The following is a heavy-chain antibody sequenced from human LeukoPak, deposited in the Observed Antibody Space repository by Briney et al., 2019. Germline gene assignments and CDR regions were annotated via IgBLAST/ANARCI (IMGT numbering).Heavy chain of an antibody. CDR2: ISVRSNYI. CDR3: VRLRRNSDTSGYYYYYDF. CDR1: GYTFSSFS. J-gene: IGHJ4*02. D-gene: IGHD3-22*01. Sequence: GGSLRLSCVASGYTFSSFSINWVCQAPGKGLEWVSSISVRSNYIYYADSVRGRFSISRDDARDSLFLQMNSLRAEDTAVYYCVRLRRNSDTSGYYYYYDFWGQGTLVTVSS. V-gene: IGHV3-21*01.